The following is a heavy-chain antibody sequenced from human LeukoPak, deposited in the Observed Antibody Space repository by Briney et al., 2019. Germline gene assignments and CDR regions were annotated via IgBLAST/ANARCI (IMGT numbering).Heavy chain of an antibody. J-gene: IGHJ4*02. Sequence: SQTLSLTCTVSGASIRSGDYYWSWIRQPPGKGLEWIGYIYDSGSTYYNPSLKSRITISVDTSENRFSLKLSSVTATDTAVYYCARDCSGTSCYFFDYWGQGTLVTVSS. V-gene: IGHV4-30-4*01. CDR1: GASIRSGDYY. D-gene: IGHD2-2*01. CDR2: IYDSGST. CDR3: ARDCSGTSCYFFDY.